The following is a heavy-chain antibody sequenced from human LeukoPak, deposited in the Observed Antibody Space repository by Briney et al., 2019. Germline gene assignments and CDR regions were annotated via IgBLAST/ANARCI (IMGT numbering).Heavy chain of an antibody. CDR3: AKDTGGSCYSAIAY. CDR1: RFSFSTYP. Sequence: GGSLRLSCAASRFSFSTYPMSWAPHAPGKGLEWVSGICCNDGKTYYADSVKGRFTISRDNSKNTLHLQMNSLRAEDTALYYCAKDTGGSCYSAIAYWGQGALVTVST. D-gene: IGHD2-15*01. CDR2: ICCNDGKT. V-gene: IGHV3-23*01. J-gene: IGHJ4*02.